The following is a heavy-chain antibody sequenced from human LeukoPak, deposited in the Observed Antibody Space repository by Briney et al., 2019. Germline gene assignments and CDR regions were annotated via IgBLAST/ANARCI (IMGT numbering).Heavy chain of an antibody. D-gene: IGHD2-15*01. CDR3: LRGGPSTWS. J-gene: IGHJ5*02. CDR2: INDDGSDT. Sequence: GGSLRLSCAAPGFTFKLYWMHWVRRVPGKRPGWVSRINDDGSDTIYADSVRGRFTISRDDAKNTVYLQMNNLRAEDTAVYYCLRGGPSTWSWGQGTLVTVSS. V-gene: IGHV3-74*01. CDR1: GFTFKLYW.